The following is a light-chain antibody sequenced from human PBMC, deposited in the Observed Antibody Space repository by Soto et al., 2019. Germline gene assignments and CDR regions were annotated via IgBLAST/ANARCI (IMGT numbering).Light chain of an antibody. CDR3: QQLNTYPFT. V-gene: IGKV1-9*01. Sequence: DIQLTQSPSFLSASVGDRVTITSRASQGISSYLAWYQQKPGKAPKLLIYAASTLQSGVPSRFSGSESGTEFTLTISSLQPADFATYYCQQLNTYPFTFGGGTKVEIK. CDR2: AAS. J-gene: IGKJ4*01. CDR1: QGISSY.